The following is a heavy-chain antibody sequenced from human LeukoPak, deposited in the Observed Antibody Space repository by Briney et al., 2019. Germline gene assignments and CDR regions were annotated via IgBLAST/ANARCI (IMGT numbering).Heavy chain of an antibody. J-gene: IGHJ4*02. CDR3: AKDRKGYSYGYKYYFDH. D-gene: IGHD5-18*01. CDR1: GFTFSSYA. Sequence: GGSLRLSCAASGFTFSSYAMSWVRQAPGKGLEWVSAISGSGGSTYYADSVKGRFTISRDNSKNTLYLQMNSLRAEDTAVYYCAKDRKGYSYGYKYYFDHWGQGTLVTVSS. CDR2: ISGSGGST. V-gene: IGHV3-23*01.